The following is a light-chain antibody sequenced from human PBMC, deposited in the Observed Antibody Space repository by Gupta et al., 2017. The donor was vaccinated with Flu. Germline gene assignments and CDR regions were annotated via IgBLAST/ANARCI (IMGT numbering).Light chain of an antibody. CDR3: CSSAGGLYV. CDR1: SSYVGGYYY. CDR2: DVI. J-gene: IGLJ1*01. Sequence: QSVTVSCTGTSSYVGGYYYVSRYQQHPANALHLMIYDVIKRPSAVPDRFSGSASANTASLTISVLQAEDDDDYYYCSSAGGLYVFGTGTKLTVL. V-gene: IGLV2-11*01.